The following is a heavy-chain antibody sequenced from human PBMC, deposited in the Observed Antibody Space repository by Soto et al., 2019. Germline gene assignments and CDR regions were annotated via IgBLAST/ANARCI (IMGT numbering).Heavy chain of an antibody. D-gene: IGHD2-2*01. Sequence: PGGSLRLSCVGSGFTFSSNWMTWVRQAPGKGLEWVGNIRQDGSEKKYVDSVKGRFTISRDNAKNSLYLQMNSLRAEDTAVYYCAREIVVARGASYFDFWGQGTLLTVS. CDR2: IRQDGSEK. J-gene: IGHJ4*02. CDR3: AREIVVARGASYFDF. V-gene: IGHV3-7*04. CDR1: GFTFSSNW.